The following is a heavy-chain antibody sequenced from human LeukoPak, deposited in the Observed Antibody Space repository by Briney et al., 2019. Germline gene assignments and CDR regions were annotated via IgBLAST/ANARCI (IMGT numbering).Heavy chain of an antibody. Sequence: SETLSPTCTVSGGSISSGGYYWSWIRQHPGKGLEWIGYIYYSGSTYYNPSLKSRVTISVDTSKNQFSLKLSSVTAADTAVYYCARELAEAFDIWGQGTMVTVSS. CDR2: IYYSGST. CDR3: ARELAEAFDI. J-gene: IGHJ3*02. V-gene: IGHV4-31*03. CDR1: GGSISSGGYY.